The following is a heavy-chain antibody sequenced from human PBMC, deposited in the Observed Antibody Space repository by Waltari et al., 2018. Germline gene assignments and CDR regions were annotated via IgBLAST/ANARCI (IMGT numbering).Heavy chain of an antibody. CDR2: IRYDGSNK. J-gene: IGHJ2*01. Sequence: VQLVESGGGVVQPGGSLRLSCAASGFTFSSYGMHWVRQAPGKGLEWVAFIRYDGSNKYYADSVKGRFTISRDNSKNTLYLQMNSLRAEDTAVYYCARVGATARWYFDLWGRGTLVTVSS. V-gene: IGHV3-30*02. CDR1: GFTFSSYG. D-gene: IGHD1-26*01. CDR3: ARVGATARWYFDL.